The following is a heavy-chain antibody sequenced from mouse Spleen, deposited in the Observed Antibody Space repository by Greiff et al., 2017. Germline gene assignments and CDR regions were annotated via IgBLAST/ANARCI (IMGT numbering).Heavy chain of an antibody. J-gene: IGHJ2*01. V-gene: IGHV14-3*02. CDR2: IDPANGNT. CDR1: GFNIKDTY. Sequence: EVQLQESGAELVKPGASVKLSCTASGFNIKDTYMHWVKQRPEQGLEWIGRIDPANGNTKYDPKFQGKATITADTSSNTAYLQLSSLTSEDTAVDYCARELRLAGYFDYWGQGTTLTVSS. D-gene: IGHD1-2*01. CDR3: ARELRLAGYFDY.